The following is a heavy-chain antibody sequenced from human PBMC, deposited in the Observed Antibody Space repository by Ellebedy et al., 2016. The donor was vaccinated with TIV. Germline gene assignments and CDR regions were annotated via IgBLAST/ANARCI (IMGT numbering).Heavy chain of an antibody. CDR1: GYTFTSYY. Sequence: ASVKVSXKASGYTFTSYYMHWVRQAPGQGLEWMGIINPSGGSTSYAQKFQGRVTMTRDTSTSTVYMELSSLRSEDTAVYYCARDVTIFGVANYYYYGMDVWGKGTTVTVSS. J-gene: IGHJ6*04. CDR3: ARDVTIFGVANYYYYGMDV. V-gene: IGHV1-46*01. CDR2: INPSGGST. D-gene: IGHD3-3*01.